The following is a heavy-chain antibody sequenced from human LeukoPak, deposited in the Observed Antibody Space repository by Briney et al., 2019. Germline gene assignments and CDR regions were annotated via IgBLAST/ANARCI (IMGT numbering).Heavy chain of an antibody. CDR3: ARGVYYYDSSGSRGYFDY. Sequence: GGSLRLSCAASGFTFSDYDMGWIRQAAGKGLEWVSYITDNGRKIYYADSVKGRFTISRDNAKNSLYLQMNSLRAEDTAVYYCARGVYYYDSSGSRGYFDYWGQGTLVTVSS. CDR2: ITDNGRKI. V-gene: IGHV3-11*04. D-gene: IGHD3-22*01. CDR1: GFTFSDYD. J-gene: IGHJ4*02.